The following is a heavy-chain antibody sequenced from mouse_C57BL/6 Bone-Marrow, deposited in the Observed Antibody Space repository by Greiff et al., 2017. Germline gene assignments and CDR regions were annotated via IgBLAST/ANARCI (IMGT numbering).Heavy chain of an antibody. CDR1: GFSLTSYG. CDR2: IWSDGST. Sequence: VKVVESGPGLVAPSQSLSITCTVSGFSLTSYGVHWVRQPPGKGLEWLVVIWSDGSTTYNSALKSRLSISKDNSKSQVFLKMNSLQTDDTAMYYCARHDGYSYAMDYWGQGTSVTVSS. CDR3: ARHDGYSYAMDY. V-gene: IGHV2-6-1*01. J-gene: IGHJ4*01. D-gene: IGHD2-3*01.